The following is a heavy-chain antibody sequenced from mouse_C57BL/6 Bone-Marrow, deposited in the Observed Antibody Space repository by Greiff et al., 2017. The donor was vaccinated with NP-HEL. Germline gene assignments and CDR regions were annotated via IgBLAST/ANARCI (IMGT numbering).Heavy chain of an antibody. J-gene: IGHJ2*01. D-gene: IGHD1-1*01. CDR1: GYTFTSCT. Sequence: VQLQQSGAELARPGASVKMSCKASGYTFTSCTMHWVKQRPGQGLEWIGYINPSSGYTKYNQKFKDKATLTADKSSSTAYMQLSSLTSEDSAVYYCARGGTTVVFDYWGQGTTLTVSS. CDR3: ARGGTTVVFDY. V-gene: IGHV1-4*01. CDR2: INPSSGYT.